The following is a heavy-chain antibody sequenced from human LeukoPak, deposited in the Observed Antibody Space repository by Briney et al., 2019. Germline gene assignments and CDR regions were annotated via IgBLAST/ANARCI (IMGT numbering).Heavy chain of an antibody. CDR1: GGSISSRGFF. CDR2: VYYSGST. Sequence: PSETLPLTCTVSGGSISSRGFFWGWIRQPPGKGPEWIGSVYYSGSTYYNPSLKSRVTVSVDTSKNHFSLKLSSVTAADTAVYYCARLSCSATSYPTLPYNHFDPWGQGTLVTVSS. V-gene: IGHV4-39*01. D-gene: IGHD2-2*01. CDR3: ARLSCSATSYPTLPYNHFDP. J-gene: IGHJ5*02.